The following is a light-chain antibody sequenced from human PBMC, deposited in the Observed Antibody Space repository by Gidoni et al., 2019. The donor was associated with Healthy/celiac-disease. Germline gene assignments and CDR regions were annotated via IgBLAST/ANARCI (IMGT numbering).Light chain of an antibody. CDR1: QSISSW. Sequence: DIQMTQPPSPLSASVGDRVTITCRASQSISSWFAWYQQKPGKAPKLLIYDASSLESGVPSRFSGSGSGTEFTLTISSLQPDDFATYYCQQYNSYSVTFGGGTKVEIK. J-gene: IGKJ4*01. CDR3: QQYNSYSVT. CDR2: DAS. V-gene: IGKV1-5*01.